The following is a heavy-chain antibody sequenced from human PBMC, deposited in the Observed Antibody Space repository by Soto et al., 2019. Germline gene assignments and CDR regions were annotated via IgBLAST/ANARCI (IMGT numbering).Heavy chain of an antibody. Sequence: SETLSLTCAAVGDSLRGQSWNWIRQSPGKGLEWIGELDQSGGTNYNPSLKSRAIISDDTSKNQCSLTLSSVTAADTAVYYCAREDGYGWSGESLDVWGQGTTVTVSS. CDR1: GDSLRGQS. J-gene: IGHJ6*02. V-gene: IGHV4-34*01. CDR3: AREDGYGWSGESLDV. D-gene: IGHD6-19*01. CDR2: LDQSGGT.